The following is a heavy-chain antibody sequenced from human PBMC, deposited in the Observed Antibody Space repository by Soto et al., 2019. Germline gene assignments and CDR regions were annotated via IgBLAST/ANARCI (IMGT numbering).Heavy chain of an antibody. Sequence: PAETLALPCAVSAGSISGAGYHWSWLRQPRSTGLERIGYIYTTWSTDYHPPLESRVSISLDTSNNRFSLKMNSVTVTDTAVYYCATDANRQGALLFEYWAQGALLTAFS. D-gene: IGHD2-15*01. J-gene: IGHJ4*02. CDR2: IYTTWST. CDR3: ATDANRQGALLFEY. V-gene: IGHV4-61*08. CDR1: AGSISGAGYH.